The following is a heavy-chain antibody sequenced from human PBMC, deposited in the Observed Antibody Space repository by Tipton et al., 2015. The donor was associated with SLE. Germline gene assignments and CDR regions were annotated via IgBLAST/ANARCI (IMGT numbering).Heavy chain of an antibody. D-gene: IGHD3-10*02. CDR2: ISYDGSNK. Sequence: SLRLSCAASGFTFSSYAMHWVRQAPGKGLERVAVISYDGSNKYYADSVKGRFTISRDNSKNTLYLQMNSLRAEDTAVYYCARGEYYVNDAFDIWGQGTMVTVSS. V-gene: IGHV3-30*04. J-gene: IGHJ3*02. CDR1: GFTFSSYA. CDR3: ARGEYYVNDAFDI.